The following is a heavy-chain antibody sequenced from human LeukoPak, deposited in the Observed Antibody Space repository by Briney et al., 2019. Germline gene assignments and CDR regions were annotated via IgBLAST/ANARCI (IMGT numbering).Heavy chain of an antibody. Sequence: PSETLSLTCTVSGGSISSYYWSWIRQPPGKGLEWIGYIYYSGSTNYNPSLKSRVTISVDTSKNQFSLKLSSVTAADTAVYYCARGRGEFGINCSSTSCYVPGDFDYWGQGTLVTVSS. CDR2: IYYSGST. CDR1: GGSISSYY. CDR3: ARGRGEFGINCSSTSCYVPGDFDY. V-gene: IGHV4-59*12. J-gene: IGHJ4*02. D-gene: IGHD2-2*01.